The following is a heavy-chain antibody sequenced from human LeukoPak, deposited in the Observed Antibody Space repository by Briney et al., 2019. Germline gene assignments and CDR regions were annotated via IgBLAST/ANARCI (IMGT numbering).Heavy chain of an antibody. CDR3: ARRPALLLWFGELSAKGFDP. V-gene: IGHV4-39*07. D-gene: IGHD3-10*01. Sequence: PSETLSLTCTVSGDSISTSNSYWGWIRQPPGKGLEWIGSIYYSGNTNYNPSLKSRVTISVDTSKNQFSLKLSSVTAADTAVYYCARRPALLLWFGELSAKGFDPWGQGTLVTVSS. CDR1: GDSISTSNSY. J-gene: IGHJ5*02. CDR2: IYYSGNT.